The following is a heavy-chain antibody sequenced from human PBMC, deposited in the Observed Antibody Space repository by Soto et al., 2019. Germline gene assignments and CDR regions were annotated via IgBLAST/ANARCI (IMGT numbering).Heavy chain of an antibody. CDR1: GGSFSGYY. V-gene: IGHV4-34*01. Sequence: QVQLQQWGAGLLKPSETLSLTCAVYGGSFSGYYWSWIRQPPGKGLEWIGEINHSGSTNYNPSLKSRVTISVDTSKNQLSLKLSSVTAADTAVYYCARSRGYSSSWCAFDIWGQGTMVTVSS. CDR2: INHSGST. D-gene: IGHD6-13*01. J-gene: IGHJ3*02. CDR3: ARSRGYSSSWCAFDI.